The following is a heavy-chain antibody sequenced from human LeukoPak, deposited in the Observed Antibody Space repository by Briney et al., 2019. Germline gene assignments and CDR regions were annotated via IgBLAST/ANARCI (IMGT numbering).Heavy chain of an antibody. CDR2: IYYSGST. J-gene: IGHJ4*02. CDR3: ARVGRYNWNGFDY. V-gene: IGHV4-59*01. CDR1: GGSISSYY. Sequence: SETLSLTCTVSGGSISSYYWSRIRQPPGKGLEWIGYIYYSGSTNYNPSLKRRVTISVDTSKNQFSRKLSSVTAADTAVYYCARVGRYNWNGFDYWGQGTLVTVSS. D-gene: IGHD1-20*01.